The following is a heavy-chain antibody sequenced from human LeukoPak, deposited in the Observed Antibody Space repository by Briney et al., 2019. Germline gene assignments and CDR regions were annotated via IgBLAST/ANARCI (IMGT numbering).Heavy chain of an antibody. CDR1: GFTFSSYG. Sequence: GGSLRLSCAASGFTFSSYGMSWVRQAPGKGLEWVSAISGSSGSTYYADSVKGRFTISRDNSKNTLYLQMNSLRAEDTAVYYCAKEGGSGSYSFVYYMDVWGKGTTVTISS. V-gene: IGHV3-23*01. D-gene: IGHD3-10*01. CDR2: ISGSSGST. J-gene: IGHJ6*03. CDR3: AKEGGSGSYSFVYYMDV.